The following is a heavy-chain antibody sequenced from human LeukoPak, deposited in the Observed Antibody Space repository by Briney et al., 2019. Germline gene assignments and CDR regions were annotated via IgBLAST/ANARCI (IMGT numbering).Heavy chain of an antibody. CDR2: IKGDESAR. Sequence: GGSLRLSCAASGFTFSDYWMHWVRQAPGKGLEWVANIKGDESARHQADSVKGRFTISRDNTQNSVYLQMNNLRGDDTAVYYCARDVVGSLDYWGQGTLVTVSS. J-gene: IGHJ4*02. CDR3: ARDVVGSLDY. CDR1: GFTFSDYW. V-gene: IGHV3-7*01. D-gene: IGHD1-26*01.